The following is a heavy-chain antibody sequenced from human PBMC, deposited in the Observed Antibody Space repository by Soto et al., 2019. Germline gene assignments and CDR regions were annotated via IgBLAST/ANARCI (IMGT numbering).Heavy chain of an antibody. CDR2: ISVYNGDT. J-gene: IGHJ4*01. Sequence: ASVKVSCKASGYTFISHGITWVRQAPGQGLEWVGWISVYNGDTNYAQKLQGRVTMTTDTSTSTAYLEVTSLRSDDTAIYYCARESFDYASSFDYWG. CDR1: GYTFISHG. D-gene: IGHD4-17*01. V-gene: IGHV1-18*01. CDR3: ARESFDYASSFDY.